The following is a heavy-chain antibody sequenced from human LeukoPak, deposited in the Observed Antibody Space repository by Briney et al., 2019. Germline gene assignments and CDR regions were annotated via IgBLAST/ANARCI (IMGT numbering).Heavy chain of an antibody. V-gene: IGHV4-59*01. CDR1: GGSISNFY. J-gene: IGHJ3*02. CDR3: ARDLVTVTKGFDI. CDR2: ISYIGST. D-gene: IGHD4-17*01. Sequence: SETLSLTCTVSGGSISNFYWSWIRQPPGKGLEWIAYISYIGSTNYNPSLKSRVTISIDTSRNQFSLRLSPVTAADTAVYYCARDLVTVTKGFDIWGQGTMVSVSS.